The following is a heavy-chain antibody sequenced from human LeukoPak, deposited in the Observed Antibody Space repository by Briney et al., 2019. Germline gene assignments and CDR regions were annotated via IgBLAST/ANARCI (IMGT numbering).Heavy chain of an antibody. CDR2: ISYDGSNK. Sequence: PGGSLRLSCAASGLTFSSYGMQWVRQAPGKVLEWVADISYDGSNKYYADSVKGRFTISRDNSKNTLYLQMNSLRAEDTAVYYCARGSEWSASVAGTTVMGYFDYWGQGTLVTVSS. CDR3: ARGSEWSASVAGTTVMGYFDY. V-gene: IGHV3-30*03. D-gene: IGHD6-19*01. CDR1: GLTFSSYG. J-gene: IGHJ4*02.